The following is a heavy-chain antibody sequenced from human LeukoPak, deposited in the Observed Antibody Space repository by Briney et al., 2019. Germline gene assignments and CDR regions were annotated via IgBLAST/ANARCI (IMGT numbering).Heavy chain of an antibody. Sequence: PSETLSLTCTVSGGSISSSSYYWGWIRQPPGKGLEWIGSIYYSGSTYHNPSLKSRVTISVDTSKNQFSLKLSSVTAADTAVYYCPSIREQWKGAFDIWGQGTMVTVSS. CDR3: PSIREQWKGAFDI. J-gene: IGHJ3*02. V-gene: IGHV4-39*01. CDR2: IYYSGST. D-gene: IGHD3-3*02. CDR1: GGSISSSSYY.